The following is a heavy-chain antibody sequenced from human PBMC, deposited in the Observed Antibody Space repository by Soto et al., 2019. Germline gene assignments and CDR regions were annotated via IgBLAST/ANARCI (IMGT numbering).Heavy chain of an antibody. V-gene: IGHV4-30-4*01. Sequence: PSETLSLTCTVSGGSISSGDYYWSWIRQPPGKGLEWIGYIYYSGSTYYNPSLKSRVTISVDTSKNQFSLKLSSVTAADTAVYYCACQTYYYDSSGPQGGWFDPWGQGALVTV. CDR1: GGSISSGDYY. CDR3: ACQTYYYDSSGPQGGWFDP. J-gene: IGHJ5*02. D-gene: IGHD3-22*01. CDR2: IYYSGST.